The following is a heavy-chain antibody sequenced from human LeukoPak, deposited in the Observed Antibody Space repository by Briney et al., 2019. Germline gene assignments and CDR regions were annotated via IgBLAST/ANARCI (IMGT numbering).Heavy chain of an antibody. D-gene: IGHD2-15*01. CDR1: GGSISSGDYY. V-gene: IGHV4-30-4*01. J-gene: IGHJ4*02. CDR3: ARVHCSGGSCYVDY. Sequence: SETLSLTCTVSGGSISSGDYYWSWIRQPPGKGLEWIGYIYYSGSTYYNPSLKSRVTISVDTSKNQFSLKLSSVTAADTAVYYCARVHCSGGSCYVDYWGQGTLVTVSS. CDR2: IYYSGST.